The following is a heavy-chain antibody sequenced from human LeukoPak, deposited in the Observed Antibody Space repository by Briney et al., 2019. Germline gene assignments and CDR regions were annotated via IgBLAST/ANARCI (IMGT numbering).Heavy chain of an antibody. Sequence: SETLSLTCTVSGGSISSSSYYWGWIRQPPGKGLEWIGSIYYSGSTYYNPSLKSRVTISVDTSKNQFSLKLSSVTAADTAVYYCARVIAPWNDVHWFDPWGQGTLVTVSS. CDR1: GGSISSSSYY. CDR3: ARVIAPWNDVHWFDP. CDR2: IYYSGST. J-gene: IGHJ5*02. V-gene: IGHV4-39*07. D-gene: IGHD1-1*01.